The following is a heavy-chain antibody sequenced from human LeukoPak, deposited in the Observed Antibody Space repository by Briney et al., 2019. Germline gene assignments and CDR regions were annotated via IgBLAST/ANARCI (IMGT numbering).Heavy chain of an antibody. J-gene: IGHJ4*02. CDR3: YIPYYDTSAYKGY. D-gene: IGHD3-22*01. V-gene: IGHV3-23*01. CDR2: ISGSGGST. Sequence: PGGSLRLSCAASGFTFSSYAMNWVRQSPGKGLEWVSAISGSGGSTYYADSVKGRFTISRDNSKNTLYLQMNSVRAEDTAVYYCYIPYYDTSAYKGYWGQGTLVTVSS. CDR1: GFTFSSYA.